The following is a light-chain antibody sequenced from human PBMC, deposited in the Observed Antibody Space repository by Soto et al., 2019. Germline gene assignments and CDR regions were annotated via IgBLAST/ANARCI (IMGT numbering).Light chain of an antibody. CDR3: SSYKTSSTYV. CDR1: SSDVGGYNY. CDR2: EVS. J-gene: IGLJ1*01. V-gene: IGLV2-14*01. Sequence: QSVLTQPASVSGSPGQSITISCTGTSSDVGGYNYVSWYQQHPGKATKRMIYEVSNRPSGVSNRFSGSKSGNTASLTISGLQAEDEADYYCSSYKTSSTYVFGTGTKVTVL.